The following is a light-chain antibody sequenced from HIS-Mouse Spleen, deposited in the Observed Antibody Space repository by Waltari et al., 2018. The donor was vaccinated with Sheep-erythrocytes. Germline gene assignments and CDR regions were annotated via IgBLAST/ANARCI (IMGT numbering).Light chain of an antibody. CDR3: CSYAGSSTWV. CDR1: SSDVGGYTL. J-gene: IGLJ3*02. V-gene: IGLV2-23*01. CDR2: EGS. Sequence: GQSIPISCTGTSSDVGGYTLVPWYQQHPGKAPKLMIYEGSKRPSGVSNRFSGSKSGNTASLTISGLQAEDEADYYCCSYAGSSTWVFGGGTKLTVL.